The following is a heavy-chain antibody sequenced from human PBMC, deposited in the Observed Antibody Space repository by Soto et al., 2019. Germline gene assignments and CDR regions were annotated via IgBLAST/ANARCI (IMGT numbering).Heavy chain of an antibody. CDR1: GYTFTSYG. D-gene: IGHD6-19*01. J-gene: IGHJ4*02. CDR2: ISAYNGNT. V-gene: IGHV1-18*01. Sequence: ASVKVSCKASGYTFTSYGISWVRQAPGQGLEWMGWISAYNGNTNYAQKLQGRVTMTTDTSTSTAYMELRSLRSDDTAVYYCASGLRDGSSGWYAYDYWGQGTMVTVSS. CDR3: ASGLRDGSSGWYAYDY.